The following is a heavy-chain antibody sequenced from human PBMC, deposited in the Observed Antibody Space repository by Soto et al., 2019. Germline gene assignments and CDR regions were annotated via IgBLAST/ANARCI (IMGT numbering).Heavy chain of an antibody. CDR1: GYTFTSYD. J-gene: IGHJ5*02. Sequence: ASVKVSCKASGYTFTSYDINWVRQATGQGLEWMGWMNPNSGNTGYAQKFQGRVTMTRNTSISTAYMELSSLRSEDTAVYYCARGLGYCSSASCYSWFDPXGQGTLVTVSS. V-gene: IGHV1-8*01. D-gene: IGHD2-2*01. CDR3: ARGLGYCSSASCYSWFDP. CDR2: MNPNSGNT.